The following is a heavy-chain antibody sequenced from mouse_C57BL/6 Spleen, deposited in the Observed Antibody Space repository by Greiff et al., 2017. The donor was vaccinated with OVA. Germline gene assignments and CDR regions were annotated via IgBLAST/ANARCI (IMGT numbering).Heavy chain of an antibody. CDR2: IYPRSGNT. D-gene: IGHD2-4*01. V-gene: IGHV1-81*01. CDR1: GYTFTSYG. CDR3: AREDYDYDGGVDY. J-gene: IGHJ2*01. Sequence: VQLQQSGAELARPGASVKLSCKASGYTFTSYGISWVKQRTGQGLEWIGEIYPRSGNTYYNEKFKGKATLTADKSSSTAYMELRSLTSEDSAVYFCAREDYDYDGGVDYWGQGTTLTVSS.